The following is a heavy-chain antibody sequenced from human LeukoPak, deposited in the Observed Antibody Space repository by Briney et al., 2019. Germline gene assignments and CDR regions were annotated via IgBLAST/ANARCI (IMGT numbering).Heavy chain of an antibody. D-gene: IGHD2-15*01. V-gene: IGHV3-74*01. J-gene: IGHJ5*02. CDR2: INNDGSGT. CDR1: GFTFSSYW. Sequence: GGSVRLSCAASGFTFSSYWIHWVRQAPGKGPVWVSRINNDGSGTTYADSVKGRFTISRDDAKNTLYPQMNSLRAEDTAVYYCVRGGESTWSWGQGTLVTVSS. CDR3: VRGGESTWS.